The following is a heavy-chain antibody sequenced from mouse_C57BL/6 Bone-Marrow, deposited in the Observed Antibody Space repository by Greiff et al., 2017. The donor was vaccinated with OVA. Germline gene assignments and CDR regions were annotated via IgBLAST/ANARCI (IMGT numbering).Heavy chain of an antibody. D-gene: IGHD4-1*01. CDR3: AGTGTAYYFDY. CDR2: IYPGSGNT. J-gene: IGHJ2*01. Sequence: QVQLKQSGAELVRPGASVKLSCKASGYTFTDYYINWVKQRPGQGLEWIARIYPGSGNTYYNEKFKGKATLTAEKSSSTAYMQLSSLTSEDSAVYFCAGTGTAYYFDYWGQGTTLTVSS. CDR1: GYTFTDYY. V-gene: IGHV1-76*01.